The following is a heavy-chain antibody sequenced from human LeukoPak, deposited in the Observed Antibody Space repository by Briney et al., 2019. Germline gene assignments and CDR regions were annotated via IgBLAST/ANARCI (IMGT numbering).Heavy chain of an antibody. Sequence: ASVKVSCKASGYTFTGYYMHWVRQDPGQGLEWMGRINPNSGGTNYAQKFQGRVTMTRDTSISTAYMELSRLRSDDTAVYYCARDLNYYGSRSYYPDYWGQGTLVTVSS. CDR3: ARDLNYYGSRSYYPDY. CDR1: GYTFTGYY. J-gene: IGHJ4*02. V-gene: IGHV1-2*06. CDR2: INPNSGGT. D-gene: IGHD3-10*01.